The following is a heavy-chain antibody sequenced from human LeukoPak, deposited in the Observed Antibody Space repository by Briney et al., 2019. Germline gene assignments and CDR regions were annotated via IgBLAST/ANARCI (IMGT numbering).Heavy chain of an antibody. J-gene: IGHJ3*02. Sequence: GCLRRSCAAAAFSSSSYSKRWVRHPPGGGLEWVSALSCSGTSTKYADSVKGRFTMSRDSSKNTLYLQMNSLRAEDTALYYCAKDRIVIVGGIGGPAVRWKDAFDIWGQGTMVTVSS. CDR3: AKDRIVIVGGIGGPAVRWKDAFDI. D-gene: IGHD1-26*01. V-gene: IGHV3-23*01. CDR2: LSCSGTST. CDR1: AFSSSSYS.